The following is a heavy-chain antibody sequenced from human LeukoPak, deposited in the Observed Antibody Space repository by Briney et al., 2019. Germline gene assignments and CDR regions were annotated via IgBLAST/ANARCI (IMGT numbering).Heavy chain of an antibody. V-gene: IGHV3-23*01. CDR2: NSGSSGAT. CDR1: GFTFSSYA. J-gene: IGHJ4*02. Sequence: GGSLRLSCAASGFTFSSYAMSWVRQAPGKGLEWVSANSGSSGATYYADSVKGRFTISRDISKNTLYLQMNSLRAEDTAIYYCAKSQEHDSSGYYYSNFDYWGQGTLVTVSS. CDR3: AKSQEHDSSGYYYSNFDY. D-gene: IGHD3-22*01.